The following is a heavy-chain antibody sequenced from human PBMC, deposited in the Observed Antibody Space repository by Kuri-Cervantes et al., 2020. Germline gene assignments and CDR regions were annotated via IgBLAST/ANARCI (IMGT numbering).Heavy chain of an antibody. V-gene: IGHV3-48*03. Sequence: GESLKISCAASGFTFDDYAMHWVRQAPGKGLEWISYISNSGNTIYYADSVKGRFTISRDNAKNSLYLQMNSLRAEDTAVYYCARGRYCSGGNCYRDFDCWGQGTLVTVSS. CDR2: ISNSGNTI. CDR1: GFTFDDYA. CDR3: ARGRYCSGGNCYRDFDC. D-gene: IGHD2-15*01. J-gene: IGHJ4*02.